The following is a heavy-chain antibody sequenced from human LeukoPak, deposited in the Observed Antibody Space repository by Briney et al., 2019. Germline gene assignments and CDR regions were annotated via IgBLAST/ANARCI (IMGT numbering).Heavy chain of an antibody. V-gene: IGHV4-34*01. Sequence: SETLSLTCAVYGGSFSGYYWSWIRQPPGKGLEWIGKINHSGSTNYNPSLKSRVTISVDTSKNQFSLKLSSVTAADTAVYYCARSRDYYYYFGLDVWGQGTTVTVSS. CDR3: ARSRDYYYYFGLDV. CDR2: INHSGST. J-gene: IGHJ6*02. CDR1: GGSFSGYY.